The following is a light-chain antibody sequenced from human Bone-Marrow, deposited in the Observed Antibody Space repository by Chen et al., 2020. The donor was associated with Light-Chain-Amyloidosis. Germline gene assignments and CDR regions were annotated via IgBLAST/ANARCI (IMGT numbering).Light chain of an antibody. Sequence: YVLTQPSPVSVAPGQTATHACGGNNIGSTSVHWYQQTPGQAPLLVVYDDSDRPSGIPERLSGSNSGNTATLTISRVEAGDEADYYCQVWDRSSDRPVFGGGTKLTVL. CDR2: DDS. CDR3: QVWDRSSDRPV. V-gene: IGLV3-21*02. J-gene: IGLJ3*02. CDR1: NIGSTS.